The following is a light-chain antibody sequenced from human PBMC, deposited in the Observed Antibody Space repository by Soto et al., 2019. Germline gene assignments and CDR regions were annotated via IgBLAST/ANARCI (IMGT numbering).Light chain of an antibody. Sequence: QSVLTQPPSVSGAPGQGVTISCTGSSSSIGAGYDVPWYQQVPGTAPKLLIYGDNNLSSGVPDRFSGSKSGTSASLAITGLQAVDVAVYYCQFYYSYRSHISVFGTGTLMTV. J-gene: IGLJ7*01. CDR2: GDN. CDR1: SSSIGAGYD. CDR3: QFYYSYRSHISV. V-gene: IGLV1-40*01.